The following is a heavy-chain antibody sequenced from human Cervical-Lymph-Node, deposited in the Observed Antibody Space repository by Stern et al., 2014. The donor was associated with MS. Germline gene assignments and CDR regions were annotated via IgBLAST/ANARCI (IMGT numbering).Heavy chain of an antibody. CDR1: GGSISTYF. D-gene: IGHD5-18*01. V-gene: IGHV4-59*01. CDR3: ARDGIQTRYAMDV. Sequence: QVQLQESGPGLVKPSETLSLSCTVSGGSISTYFWSWIRQPPGKGLEWIGYIHYIGSTNYNPSLKSRVTISVDTSKNQFSLKLTSVSAADTAVYYCARDGIQTRYAMDVWGQGTTVTVSS. J-gene: IGHJ6*02. CDR2: IHYIGST.